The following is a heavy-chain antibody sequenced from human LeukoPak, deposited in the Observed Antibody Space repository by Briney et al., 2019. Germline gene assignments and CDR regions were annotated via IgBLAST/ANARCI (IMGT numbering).Heavy chain of an antibody. Sequence: SETLSLTCTVSGGSISSYYWSWIRQPPGKGLEWIGYIYYSGSTNYNPSLKSRVTISVDTPKNQFSLKLSSVTAADTAVYYCASSRDCSSTTCYGLFDSWGQGTLVTVSS. J-gene: IGHJ4*02. CDR1: GGSISSYY. CDR2: IYYSGST. V-gene: IGHV4-59*08. CDR3: ASSRDCSSTTCYGLFDS. D-gene: IGHD2-2*01.